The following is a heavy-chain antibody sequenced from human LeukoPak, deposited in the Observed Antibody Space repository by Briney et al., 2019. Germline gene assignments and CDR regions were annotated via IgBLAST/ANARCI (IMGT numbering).Heavy chain of an antibody. CDR2: IWYDGSNK. D-gene: IGHD6-19*01. Sequence: PGGTLRLSCAASGVTFSGYDMHWVRQAPGKGLEWVAVIWYDGSNKYYADSVKGRITISRNHSKNTLYLQMHSLRAEATAVYYCARWGSDIAVAGHDAFDIWGQGTMVTVSS. CDR3: ARWGSDIAVAGHDAFDI. J-gene: IGHJ3*02. CDR1: GVTFSGYD. V-gene: IGHV3-33*01.